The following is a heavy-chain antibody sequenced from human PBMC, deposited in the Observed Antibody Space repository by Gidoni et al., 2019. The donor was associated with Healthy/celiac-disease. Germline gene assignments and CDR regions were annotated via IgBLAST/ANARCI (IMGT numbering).Heavy chain of an antibody. D-gene: IGHD4-17*01. CDR2: IYTSGST. V-gene: IGHV4-4*07. Sequence: QVQLQESGPGLVKPSETLSLTCAVSGGSISSYYWSWIRQPAGKGLEWIGRIYTSGSTNYNPSLKSRVTMSVDTSKNQFSLKLSSVTAADTAVYYCARDQHDYGDYSGDYWGQGTLVTVSS. J-gene: IGHJ4*02. CDR1: GGSISSYY. CDR3: ARDQHDYGDYSGDY.